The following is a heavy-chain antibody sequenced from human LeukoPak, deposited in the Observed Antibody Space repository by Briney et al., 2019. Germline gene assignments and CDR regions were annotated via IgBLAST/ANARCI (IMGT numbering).Heavy chain of an antibody. CDR1: GFTFSSYA. Sequence: GGSLRLSCAASGFTFSSYAMHWVRQAPGKGLEWVAVISYDGSNKCYADSVKGRFTISRDNSKNTLYLQMNSLRAEDTAVYYCARGIQLWEAIGFDYWGQGTLVTVSS. CDR2: ISYDGSNK. V-gene: IGHV3-30*01. CDR3: ARGIQLWEAIGFDY. J-gene: IGHJ4*02. D-gene: IGHD5-18*01.